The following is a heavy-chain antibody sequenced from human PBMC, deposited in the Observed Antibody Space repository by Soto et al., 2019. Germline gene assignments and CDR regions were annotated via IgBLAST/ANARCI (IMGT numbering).Heavy chain of an antibody. D-gene: IGHD2-2*01. V-gene: IGHV4-34*01. CDR3: ARHRRFGYCSSTSCPDYGMDV. CDR1: GGSFSGYY. Sequence: SETLSLTCAVYGGSFSGYYWSWIRQPPGKGLEWIGEINHSGSTNYNPSLKSRVTISVDTSKNQFSLKLSSVTAADTAVYYCARHRRFGYCSSTSCPDYGMDVWGEGTTVTVS. CDR2: INHSGST. J-gene: IGHJ6*02.